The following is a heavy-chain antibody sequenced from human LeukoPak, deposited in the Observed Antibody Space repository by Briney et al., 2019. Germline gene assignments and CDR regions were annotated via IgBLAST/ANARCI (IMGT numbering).Heavy chain of an antibody. J-gene: IGHJ6*03. CDR3: ARGPNQQLLGRYYYYYMDV. D-gene: IGHD6-13*01. Sequence: SETLSLTCAVYGGSFSGYYWSWIRQPPGKGLEWIGEINHSGSTNYNPSLKSRVTISVDTSKNQFSLELSSVTAADTAVYYCARGPNQQLLGRYYYYYMDVWGKGTTVTISS. CDR1: GGSFSGYY. CDR2: INHSGST. V-gene: IGHV4-34*01.